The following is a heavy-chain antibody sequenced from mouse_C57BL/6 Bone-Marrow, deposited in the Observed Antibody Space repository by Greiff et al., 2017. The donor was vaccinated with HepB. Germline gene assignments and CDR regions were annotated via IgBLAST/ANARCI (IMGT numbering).Heavy chain of an antibody. CDR2: IDPSDSYT. V-gene: IGHV1-69*01. CDR3: ARPLYLYAMDY. D-gene: IGHD5-5*01. J-gene: IGHJ4*01. Sequence: VQLQQPGTELVKPGASVKLSCKASGYTFTSYWMHWVKQRPGQGLEWIGEIDPSDSYTNYNQKFKGKSTLTVDKSSSTAYMQLSSLTSEDSAVYYCARPLYLYAMDYWGQGTSVTVSS. CDR1: GYTFTSYW.